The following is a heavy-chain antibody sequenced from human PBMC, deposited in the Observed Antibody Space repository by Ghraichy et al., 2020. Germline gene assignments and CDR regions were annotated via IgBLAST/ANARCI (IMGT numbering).Heavy chain of an antibody. CDR3: SRGSPGWPFDF. V-gene: IGHV1-69*04. J-gene: IGHJ4*02. Sequence: SVKISCKASGGSASRYDVSWVRQAPGQGLEWMGRTIPSISIAKYAPRFQGRLTITTDESSNTAYMELNSLTSDDTAVYFCSRGSPGWPFDFWGQGTLVTVSS. D-gene: IGHD6-19*01. CDR1: GGSASRYD. CDR2: TIPSISIA.